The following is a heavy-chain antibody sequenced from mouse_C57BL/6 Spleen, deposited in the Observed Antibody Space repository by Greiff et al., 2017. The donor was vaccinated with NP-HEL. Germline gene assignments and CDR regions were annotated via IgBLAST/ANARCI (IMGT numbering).Heavy chain of an antibody. CDR3: TRAPHYYGSSLWYFDV. D-gene: IGHD1-1*01. J-gene: IGHJ1*03. V-gene: IGHV5-9-1*02. Sequence: EVKLMESGEGLVKPGGSLKLSCAASGFTFSSYAMSWVRQTPEKRLEWVAYISSGGDYIYYADTVKGRFTISRDNARNTLYLQMSSLKSEDTAMYYCTRAPHYYGSSLWYFDVWGTGTTVTVSS. CDR1: GFTFSSYA. CDR2: ISSGGDYI.